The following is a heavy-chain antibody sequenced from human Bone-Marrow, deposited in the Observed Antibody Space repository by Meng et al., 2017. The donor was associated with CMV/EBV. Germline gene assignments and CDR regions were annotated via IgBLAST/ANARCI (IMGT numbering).Heavy chain of an antibody. CDR2: IYYSGST. CDR1: GGSISSYY. V-gene: IGHV4-59*01. J-gene: IGHJ4*02. D-gene: IGHD5-24*01. Sequence: SETLSLTCTVSGGSISSYYWSWIRQPPGKGLEWIGYIYYSGSTNYNPSLKSRVTISVDTSKNQFSLKLISVTAADTAVYYCARGNYGTRWGQGTLVTVSS. CDR3: ARGNYGTR.